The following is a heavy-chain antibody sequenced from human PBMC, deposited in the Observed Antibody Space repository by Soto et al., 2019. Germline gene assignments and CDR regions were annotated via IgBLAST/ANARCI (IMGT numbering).Heavy chain of an antibody. CDR1: GGTFRNYP. J-gene: IGHJ4*02. V-gene: IGHV1-69*02. Sequence: QVQLVQSGTEVKKPGSSVQVSCKASGGTFRNYPINWVRQAPGQGLEWMGSIFPLTDIPDYAQNFQARLTISADKSTSTAYMELSSLTSDDTAMYFCARGPLVVLNYFESWGQGTLGTVSS. CDR2: IFPLTDIP. CDR3: ARGPLVVLNYFES.